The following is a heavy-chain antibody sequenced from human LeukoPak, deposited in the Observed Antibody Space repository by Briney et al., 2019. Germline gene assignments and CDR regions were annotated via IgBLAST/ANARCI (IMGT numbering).Heavy chain of an antibody. CDR1: GFTVSNNY. Sequence: GGSLRLSCAASGFTVSNNYMSWVRQAPGKGLVWVSRINRDGTITTYADSVKGRFNISRDNDKNTLYLQMNSLRVEDTAVYYCARESSSSLDYWGQGTLVTVSS. CDR2: INRDGTIT. V-gene: IGHV3-74*01. CDR3: ARESSSSLDY. J-gene: IGHJ4*02. D-gene: IGHD6-13*01.